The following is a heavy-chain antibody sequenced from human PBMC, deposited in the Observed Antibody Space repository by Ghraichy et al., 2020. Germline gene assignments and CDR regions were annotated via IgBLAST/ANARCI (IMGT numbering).Heavy chain of an antibody. CDR2: MNPNSGNT. CDR3: ARGGTYGGGYDSESWFGP. Sequence: ASVKVSCKASGYTFTSYDINWVRQATGQGLEWMGWMNPNSGNTGYAQKFQGRVTMTRNTSISTAYMELSSLRSEDTAVYYCARGGTYGGGYDSESWFGPWGQGTLVTVSS. J-gene: IGHJ5*02. V-gene: IGHV1-8*01. CDR1: GYTFTSYD. D-gene: IGHD5-12*01.